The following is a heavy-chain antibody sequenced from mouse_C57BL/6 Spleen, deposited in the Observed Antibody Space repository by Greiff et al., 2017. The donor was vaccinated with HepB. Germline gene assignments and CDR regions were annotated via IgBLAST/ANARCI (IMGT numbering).Heavy chain of an antibody. Sequence: QVQLKQSGPELVKPGASVKISCKASGYSFTSYYIHWVKQRPGQGLEWIGWIYPGSGNTKYNEKFKGKATLTADTSSSTAYMQLSSLTSEDSAVYYCAKYSLDAMDYWGQGTSVTVSS. D-gene: IGHD6-2*01. CDR2: IYPGSGNT. V-gene: IGHV1-66*01. CDR1: GYSFTSYY. J-gene: IGHJ4*01. CDR3: AKYSLDAMDY.